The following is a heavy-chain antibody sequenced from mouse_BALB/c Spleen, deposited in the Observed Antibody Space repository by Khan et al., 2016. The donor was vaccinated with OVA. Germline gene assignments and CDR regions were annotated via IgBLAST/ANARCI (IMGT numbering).Heavy chain of an antibody. D-gene: IGHD3-2*02. CDR3: TRSGYVSFAF. Sequence: QVQLKQSGAELVKTGASVKLSCKASGYTFSSYYLYWVKQRPGQGLEWIGEINPNNGGSNFNEKFKNRATLTVDKSSYTAYMQLSSLTSEDSAVYYCTRSGYVSFAFWGQGTLVTVSA. J-gene: IGHJ3*01. CDR2: INPNNGGS. CDR1: GYTFSSYY. V-gene: IGHV1S81*02.